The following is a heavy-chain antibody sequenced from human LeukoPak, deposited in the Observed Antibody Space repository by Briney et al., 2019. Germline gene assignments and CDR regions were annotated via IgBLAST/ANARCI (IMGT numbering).Heavy chain of an antibody. J-gene: IGHJ5*02. Sequence: GGSLRLSCAASGFTFSNYWMNWVRQAPGKGLEWVARIKEDGREKYYVDSVKGRFTISRDNAKNSLLLQMNGLRAEDTAVYYCARDGFDTSGQPWGQGTLVIVSS. V-gene: IGHV3-7*01. CDR1: GFTFSNYW. D-gene: IGHD3-22*01. CDR2: IKEDGREK. CDR3: ARDGFDTSGQP.